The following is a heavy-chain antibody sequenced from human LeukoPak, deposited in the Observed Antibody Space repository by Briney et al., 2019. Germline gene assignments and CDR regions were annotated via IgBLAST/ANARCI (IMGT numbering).Heavy chain of an antibody. CDR1: GHTFSSYS. CDR2: ISSSSSYI. J-gene: IGHJ4*02. V-gene: IGHV3-21*01. Sequence: GGSLRLSCAASGHTFSSYSMNWVRQAPGKGLEWVSSISSSSSYIYYADSVKGRFTISRDNAKNSLYLQMNSLRAEDTAVYYCARSGLESGGAQYYFDYWGQGTLVTVSS. CDR3: ARSGLESGGAQYYFDY. D-gene: IGHD2-15*01.